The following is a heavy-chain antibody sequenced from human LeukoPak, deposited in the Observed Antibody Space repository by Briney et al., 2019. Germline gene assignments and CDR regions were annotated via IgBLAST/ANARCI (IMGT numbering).Heavy chain of an antibody. CDR2: ISYDGSNK. D-gene: IGHD3-10*01. Sequence: PGRSLRLSCAASGFTFSSYAMHWVRQAPGKGLEWVALISYDGSNKYYADSVKGRFTISRDNSKNTLYLQMNSLRAEDTAVYYCAKDVWWTMVRGVTVDYWGQGTLVTVSS. V-gene: IGHV3-30*04. CDR3: AKDVWWTMVRGVTVDY. CDR1: GFTFSSYA. J-gene: IGHJ4*02.